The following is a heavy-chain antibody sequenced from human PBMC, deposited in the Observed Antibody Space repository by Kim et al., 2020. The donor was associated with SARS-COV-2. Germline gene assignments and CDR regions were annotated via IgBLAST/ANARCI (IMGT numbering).Heavy chain of an antibody. CDR1: GGSISSSYW. CDR3: ARKGVAKEKAAVDI. J-gene: IGHJ3*02. V-gene: IGHV4-4*02. D-gene: IGHD5-12*01. CDR2: IYHSGST. Sequence: SETLSLTCAVSGGSISSSYWWCCVRQPPGKGREWIGEIYHSGSTNYNPSLTSRVTISVDKSKNQFCLKLSSVTAADTAVYYCARKGVAKEKAAVDIWGQG.